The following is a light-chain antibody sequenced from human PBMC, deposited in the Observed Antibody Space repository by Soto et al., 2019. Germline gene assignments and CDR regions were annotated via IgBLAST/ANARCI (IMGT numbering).Light chain of an antibody. Sequence: QSVLTQPPSASVTPGQRVTLSCSGSSSNIGSNYVYWYQQFPGTAPKLLIYRNNQRPSGVPDRFSGSKSGTSASLAISGLRSEDEADYYCAGWDDSLSGHVVFGGGTKVTVL. CDR1: SSNIGSNY. CDR2: RNN. CDR3: AGWDDSLSGHVV. V-gene: IGLV1-47*01. J-gene: IGLJ2*01.